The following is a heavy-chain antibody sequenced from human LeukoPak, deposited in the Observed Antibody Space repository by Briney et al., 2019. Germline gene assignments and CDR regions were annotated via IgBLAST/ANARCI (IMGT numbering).Heavy chain of an antibody. J-gene: IGHJ1*01. D-gene: IGHD2-15*01. CDR2: IYHSGST. CDR3: ARSPTQYCSGDTCPSYFQH. V-gene: IGHV4-4*02. CDR1: GGSISSSNW. Sequence: VKPSGTLSLTCAVSGGSISSSNWWSWVRQPPGKGLEWIGTIYHSGSTYYNPSLKSRVTILVDTSKNQFSLKLSSVTAADTAVYYCARSPTQYCSGDTCPSYFQHWGQGTLVTVSS.